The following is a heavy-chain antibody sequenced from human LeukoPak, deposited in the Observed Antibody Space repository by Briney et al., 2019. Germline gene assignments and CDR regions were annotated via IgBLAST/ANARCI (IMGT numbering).Heavy chain of an antibody. Sequence: ASVKVSCKASGYTSTAYYMHWVRQAPGQGLQWMGWINPNSGATNYAQKLQGRVTMTRDTSISTAYMELSRLRSDDTALYYCARERGDYGGDAQFDYWGQGTLVTVSS. CDR2: INPNSGAT. CDR1: GYTSTAYY. D-gene: IGHD4-23*01. V-gene: IGHV1-2*02. J-gene: IGHJ4*02. CDR3: ARERGDYGGDAQFDY.